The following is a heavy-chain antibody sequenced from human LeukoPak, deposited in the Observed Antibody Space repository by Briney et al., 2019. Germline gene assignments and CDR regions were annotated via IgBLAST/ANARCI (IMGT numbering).Heavy chain of an antibody. V-gene: IGHV4-61*02. CDR1: GGSISSGSYY. CDR3: ARGEMYEVDY. D-gene: IGHD5-24*01. J-gene: IGHJ4*02. CDR2: IYTSGST. Sequence: SETLSLTCTVSGGSISSGSYYWSWIRQLAGKGLEWIGRIYTSGSTNYNPSLKSRVTISVDTSKNQFSLKLSSVTAADTAVYYCARGEMYEVDYWGQGTLVTVSS.